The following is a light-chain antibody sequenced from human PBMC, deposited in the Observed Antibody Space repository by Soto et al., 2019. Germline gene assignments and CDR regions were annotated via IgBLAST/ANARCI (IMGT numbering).Light chain of an antibody. CDR3: MQATHWPPMYT. CDR2: QVT. V-gene: IGKV2-30*01. Sequence: DVVMTQSPLSLSVTLGQPASISCRSSQSLVYSDGNSYFNWFQQMPGQSPRRLIYQVTNRDSGVRDRFSGSVSGTDFTLKVSTVEAEDVAVYYCMQATHWPPMYTFGQGTKLDIK. J-gene: IGKJ2*01. CDR1: QSLVYSDGNSY.